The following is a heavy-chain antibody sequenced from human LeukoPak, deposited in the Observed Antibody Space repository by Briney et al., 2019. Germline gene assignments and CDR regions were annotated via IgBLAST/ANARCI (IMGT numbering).Heavy chain of an antibody. CDR3: ARITEDIVVVVAATPSGFWFDP. Sequence: SGPTLVNPTETLTLTCTVSGFSLSNARMGVSWIRQPPGKALERLAHIFSNDEKSYSTSLKSRLTLSKDTSKSQVVLTMTNMDPVDTATYYCARITEDIVVVVAATPSGFWFDPWGQGTLVTVSS. D-gene: IGHD2-15*01. J-gene: IGHJ5*02. CDR2: IFSNDEK. CDR1: GFSLSNARMG. V-gene: IGHV2-26*01.